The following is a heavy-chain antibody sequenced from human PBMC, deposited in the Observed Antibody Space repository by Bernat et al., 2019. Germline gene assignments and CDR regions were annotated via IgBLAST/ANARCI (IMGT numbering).Heavy chain of an antibody. CDR1: GGSISSSSYY. J-gene: IGHJ6*02. D-gene: IGHD3-3*01. Sequence: QLQLQESGPGLVKPSETLSLTCTVSGGSISSSSYYWGWIRQPPGKGLEWIGSIYYSGSTYYNPSLKSRVTISVDTSKNQCALKLSAETAAETAVYYCARQAYYDFWSGYYGDNYYGMDVWGQGTTVTVSS. V-gene: IGHV4-39*01. CDR2: IYYSGST. CDR3: ARQAYYDFWSGYYGDNYYGMDV.